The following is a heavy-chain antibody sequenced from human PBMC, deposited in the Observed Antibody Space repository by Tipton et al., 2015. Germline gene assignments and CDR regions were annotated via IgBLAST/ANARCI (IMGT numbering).Heavy chain of an antibody. D-gene: IGHD3-10*01. CDR3: ARGLLLWFGMSDY. J-gene: IGHJ4*02. V-gene: IGHV4-39*01. CDR1: GVSISGTSYY. Sequence: GLVKPSETLSLTCTVSGVSISGTSYYWGWIRQPPGKGLEWIGSIYYSGDMYYNPSLKSRVAMSVDTSKNQFSLKLNSVTAADTAVYYCARGLLLWFGMSDYWGRGTLVTVSS. CDR2: IYYSGDM.